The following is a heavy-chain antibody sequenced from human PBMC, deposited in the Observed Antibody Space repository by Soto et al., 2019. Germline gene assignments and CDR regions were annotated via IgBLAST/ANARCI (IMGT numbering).Heavy chain of an antibody. CDR1: GGSISSYY. D-gene: IGHD3-3*01. CDR3: ARGVNDFWSVYPLSHNWFDP. CDR2: IYYSGST. Sequence: ASETLSLTCTVSGGSISSYYWSWIRQPPGKGLEWIGYIYYSGSTNYNPSLKSRVTISVDTSKNQFSLKLSSVTAADTAVYYCARGVNDFWSVYPLSHNWFDPWGQGTLVTVSS. J-gene: IGHJ5*02. V-gene: IGHV4-59*01.